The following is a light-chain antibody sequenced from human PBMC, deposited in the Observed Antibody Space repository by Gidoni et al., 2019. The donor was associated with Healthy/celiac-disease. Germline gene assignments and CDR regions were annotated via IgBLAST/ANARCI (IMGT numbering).Light chain of an antibody. CDR2: DAS. Sequence: DIQMTQSPSSLSASVGDRVTITCQASQDISNYLNWYQQKPGKAPKLLIYDASNLETGVPSRLSGSGYGTDFTFTISSLQPEDIATYYCQQYDNLPFTFGPGTKVDIK. J-gene: IGKJ3*01. CDR3: QQYDNLPFT. CDR1: QDISNY. V-gene: IGKV1-33*01.